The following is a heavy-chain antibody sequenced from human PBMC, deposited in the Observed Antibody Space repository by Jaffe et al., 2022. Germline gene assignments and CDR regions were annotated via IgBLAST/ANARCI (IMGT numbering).Heavy chain of an antibody. Sequence: QVQLQESGPGLVKPSQTLSLTCTVSGGSISSGSYYWSWIRQPAGKGLEWIGRIYTSGSTNYNPSLKSRVTISVDTSKNQFSLKLSSVTAADTAVYYCARGEVWFGELFAARGYYYYYMDVWGKGTTVTVSS. D-gene: IGHD3-10*01. CDR1: GGSISSGSYY. CDR3: ARGEVWFGELFAARGYYYYYMDV. J-gene: IGHJ6*03. CDR2: IYTSGST. V-gene: IGHV4-61*02.